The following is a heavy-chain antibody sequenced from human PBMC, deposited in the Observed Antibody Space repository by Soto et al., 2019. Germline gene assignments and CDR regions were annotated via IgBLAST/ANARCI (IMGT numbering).Heavy chain of an antibody. CDR2: INPNSGGT. CDR1: GYTFTGYY. V-gene: IGHV1-2*04. D-gene: IGHD6-19*01. J-gene: IGHJ6*03. Sequence: ASVKVSCKASGYTFTGYYMHWVRQAPGQGLEWMGWINPNSGGTNYAQKFQGWVTMTRDTSISTAYMELSRLRSDDTAVYYCARGSGSGGYYYVDVWGKGTTVTVSS. CDR3: ARGSGSGGYYYVDV.